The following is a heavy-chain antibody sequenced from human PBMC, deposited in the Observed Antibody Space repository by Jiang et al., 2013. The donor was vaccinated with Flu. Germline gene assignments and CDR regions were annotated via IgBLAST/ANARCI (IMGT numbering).Heavy chain of an antibody. CDR2: IIPYIRTT. D-gene: IGHD6-13*01. CDR3: ARDLLAAEGYGYYGMDV. CDR1: GDTLKNSA. J-gene: IGHJ6*02. V-gene: IGHV1-69*01. Sequence: QLVESGAEVKKPGSSVKISCKASGDTLKNSAISWVRRAPGQGLEWMGGIIPYIRTTKHAQKFQGRVMITADESTSTAFMELSRLASEDTAVYYCARDLLAAEGYGYYGMDVWGHGTTVSVSS.